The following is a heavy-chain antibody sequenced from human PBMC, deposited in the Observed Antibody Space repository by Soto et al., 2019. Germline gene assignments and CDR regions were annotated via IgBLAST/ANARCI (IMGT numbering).Heavy chain of an antibody. CDR1: GDSISSYY. Sequence: TSETLSLTCTVSGDSISSYYWTWIRQPPGKGLEWIAFIYYGGSINYNPSLKSRVTISVDTSKNQFSLNLSSVTAADTAVYYCARDDLIQYCSGGSCYSIDAFDIWGQGTMVTVSS. V-gene: IGHV4-59*01. J-gene: IGHJ3*02. CDR3: ARDDLIQYCSGGSCYSIDAFDI. CDR2: IYYGGSI. D-gene: IGHD2-15*01.